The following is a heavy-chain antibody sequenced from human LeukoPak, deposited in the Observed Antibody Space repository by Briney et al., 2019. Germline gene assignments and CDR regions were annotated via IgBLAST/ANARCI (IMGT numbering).Heavy chain of an antibody. CDR2: ISSSSYI. Sequence: GALRLSCAASGFTLSSYSMNWVRQAPGKGLEWVSSISSSSYIYYADSVKGRFTISRDNAKNSLYLQMNSLRAEDTAVYYCARGPPFSSSWYAEYFQHWGQGTLVTVSS. J-gene: IGHJ1*01. CDR1: GFTLSSYS. D-gene: IGHD6-13*01. CDR3: ARGPPFSSSWYAEYFQH. V-gene: IGHV3-21*01.